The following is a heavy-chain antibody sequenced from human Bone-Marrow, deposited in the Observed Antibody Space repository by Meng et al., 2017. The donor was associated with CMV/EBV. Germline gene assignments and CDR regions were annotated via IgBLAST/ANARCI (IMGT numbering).Heavy chain of an antibody. D-gene: IGHD6-19*01. CDR2: IYYTGST. Sequence: SGASVSTSNWWSWVRQPPGKGLEWIGEIYYTGSTNYNPSLKSRVTISLDKSNNHFSLKLNSVTAADTAVYYCVRDASADTEFYLDYWGPGTLVTVSS. J-gene: IGHJ4*02. CDR3: VRDASADTEFYLDY. V-gene: IGHV4-4*02. CDR1: GASVSTSNW.